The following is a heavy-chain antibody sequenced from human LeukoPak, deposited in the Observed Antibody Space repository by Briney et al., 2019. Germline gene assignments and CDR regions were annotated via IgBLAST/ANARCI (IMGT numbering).Heavy chain of an antibody. CDR1: GGSFSGYY. Sequence: PSETLSLTCAVYGGSFSGYYWSWIRQPPGKGLEWIGEINHSGSTNYNPSLKSRVTISVDTSKNQFSLKLSSVTAADTAVYYCARGSACYDSVYCAFDIWGQGTMVTVSS. CDR2: INHSGST. CDR3: ARGSACYDSVYCAFDI. D-gene: IGHD3-22*01. V-gene: IGHV4-34*01. J-gene: IGHJ3*02.